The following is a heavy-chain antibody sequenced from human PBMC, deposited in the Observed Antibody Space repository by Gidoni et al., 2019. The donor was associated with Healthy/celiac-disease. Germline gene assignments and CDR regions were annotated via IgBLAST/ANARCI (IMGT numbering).Heavy chain of an antibody. D-gene: IGHD3-22*01. V-gene: IGHV4-31*03. CDR3: AGYYYDSSGYYYPYFDY. J-gene: IGHJ4*02. CDR1: GGSLSSAGYY. CDR2: IYYSGST. Sequence: QVQLQESGPGLVKPSQTLSLTCTVSGGSLSSAGYYWSWIRQHPGKGLEWIGYIYYSGSTYYNPSLKSRVTISVDTSKNQFSLKLSSVTAADTAVYYCAGYYYDSSGYYYPYFDYWGQGTLVTVSS.